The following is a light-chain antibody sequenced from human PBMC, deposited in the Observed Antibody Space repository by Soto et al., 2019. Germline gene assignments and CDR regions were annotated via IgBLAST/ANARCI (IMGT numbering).Light chain of an antibody. J-gene: IGKJ1*01. CDR3: KQYNSYPWT. V-gene: IGKV1-39*01. Sequence: DIQMTQSPSSLSASVGDRVTITCRASQSIDTYLNWYQQKPGKAPKFLIYAASSLRSGVPSRFSGGGSGTDFTLTISSLQPEDFATYYCKQYNSYPWTFGQGTKVDIK. CDR1: QSIDTY. CDR2: AAS.